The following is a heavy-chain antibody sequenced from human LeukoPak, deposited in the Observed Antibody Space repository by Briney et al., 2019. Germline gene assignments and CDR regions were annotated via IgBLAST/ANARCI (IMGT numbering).Heavy chain of an antibody. J-gene: IGHJ4*02. CDR1: GGTFSSYA. V-gene: IGHV1-69*13. CDR3: ASEAATGYYFDY. D-gene: IGHD2-15*01. CDR2: IIPIFGTA. Sequence: ASVKVSCKASGGTFSSYAISWVRQAPGQGLEWMGGIIPIFGTANYAQKFQGRVTITADESTSTAYMELSSLRSEDTAVYYCASEAATGYYFDYWGQGTQVTVSS.